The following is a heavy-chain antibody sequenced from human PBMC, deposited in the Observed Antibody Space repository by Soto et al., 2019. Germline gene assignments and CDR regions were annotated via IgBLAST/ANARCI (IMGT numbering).Heavy chain of an antibody. CDR1: GGSISSYY. Sequence: SETLSLTCTVSGGSISSYYWSWIRQPPGRGLEWIGYIYYSGSTNYNPSLKIRVTISVDTSKNQFSLKLSSVTAADTAVYYCARDNGRENYYDSSGYWYYFDYWGQGTLVTVSS. CDR2: IYYSGST. V-gene: IGHV4-59*01. J-gene: IGHJ4*02. D-gene: IGHD3-22*01. CDR3: ARDNGRENYYDSSGYWYYFDY.